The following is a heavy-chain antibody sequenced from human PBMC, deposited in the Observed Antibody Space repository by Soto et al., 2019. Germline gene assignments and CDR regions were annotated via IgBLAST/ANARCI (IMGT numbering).Heavy chain of an antibody. CDR2: ISSSSSTI. V-gene: IGHV3-48*01. D-gene: IGHD5-18*01. J-gene: IGHJ4*02. CDR1: GFTFSGYS. Sequence: GGSLRLSYAASGFTFSGYSMNWVRQAPGKGLEWVSYISSSSSTIYYADSVKGRFTISRDNSKNTLYLQMNSLRAEDTAVYYCARDNPDTADYFDYWGQGTLVTVSS. CDR3: ARDNPDTADYFDY.